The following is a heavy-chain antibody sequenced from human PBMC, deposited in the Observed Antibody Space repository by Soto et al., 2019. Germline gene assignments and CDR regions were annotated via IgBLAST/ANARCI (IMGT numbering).Heavy chain of an antibody. J-gene: IGHJ5*02. CDR2: IIPIFGTA. CDR3: ARGQEMATILGWFDP. D-gene: IGHD5-12*01. CDR1: GGTFSSYA. V-gene: IGHV1-69*13. Sequence: ASVKVSCKASGGTFSSYAISWVRQAPGQGLEWMGGIIPIFGTANYAQKFQGRVTITADESTSTAYMELSSLRSEDTAVYYCARGQEMATILGWFDPWGQGTLVTVSS.